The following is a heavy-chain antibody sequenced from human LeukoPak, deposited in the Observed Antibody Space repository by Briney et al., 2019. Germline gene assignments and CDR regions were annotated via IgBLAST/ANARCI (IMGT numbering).Heavy chain of an antibody. Sequence: ASVNVSCMASGYTFTSYGISWVRQAPGHGLEWMGWISAYNGNTNYAQKLQGRVTMTTDTSTSTAYMELSSLRSEDTAVYYCARSGYTSGWQLFDYWGQGTLVTVSS. CDR3: ARSGYTSGWQLFDY. D-gene: IGHD6-19*01. CDR2: ISAYNGNT. J-gene: IGHJ4*02. CDR1: GYTFTSYG. V-gene: IGHV1-18*01.